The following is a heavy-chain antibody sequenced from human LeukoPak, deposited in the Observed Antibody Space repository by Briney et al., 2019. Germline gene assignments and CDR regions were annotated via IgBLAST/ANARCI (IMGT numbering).Heavy chain of an antibody. V-gene: IGHV3-21*01. CDR2: ISSSSSYI. J-gene: IGHJ4*02. Sequence: GGSLRLSCAASGFTFSGYSMNWVRQAPGKGLEWVSSISSSSSYIYYADSVKSRFTISRDNAKNSLYLQMNSLRAEDTAVYYCARVEDIVVVPAAIDYWGQGTLVTVSS. CDR3: ARVEDIVVVPAAIDY. D-gene: IGHD2-2*01. CDR1: GFTFSGYS.